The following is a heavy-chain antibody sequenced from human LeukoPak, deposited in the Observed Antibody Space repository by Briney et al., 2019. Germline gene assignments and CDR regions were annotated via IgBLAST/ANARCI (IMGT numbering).Heavy chain of an antibody. J-gene: IGHJ5*02. CDR3: ARRLRSSARNWFDP. V-gene: IGHV4-4*07. D-gene: IGHD3-16*01. CDR1: GDSFGDCY. CDR2: IYTSGST. Sequence: SETLSLTCTVSGDSFGDCYWSWFRRPAGKGLEGIGRIYTSGSTTYNPSLTCRVTISVDTSKNQCSLKLSSVTAADTAVYYCARRLRSSARNWFDPWGQGTLVTVSS.